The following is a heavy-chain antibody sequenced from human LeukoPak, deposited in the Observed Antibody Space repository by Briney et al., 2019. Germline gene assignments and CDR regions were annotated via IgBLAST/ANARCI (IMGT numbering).Heavy chain of an antibody. J-gene: IGHJ4*02. CDR3: ARDPRTVRI. D-gene: IGHD1-1*01. Sequence: GGSLRLSCAASGFTFSRYSMHWVRQAPGKGLVWVSHVNSDGSGTDYADSVKGRFTISRDNAKNLLYLQMDSLRVEDTAIYYCARDPRTVRIWGQGTLVTVSS. CDR1: GFTFSRYS. CDR2: VNSDGSGT. V-gene: IGHV3-74*01.